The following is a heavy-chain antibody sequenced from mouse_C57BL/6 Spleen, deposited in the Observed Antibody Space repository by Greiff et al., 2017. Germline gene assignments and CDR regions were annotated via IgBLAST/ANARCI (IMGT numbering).Heavy chain of an antibody. CDR2: ILPGSGST. Sequence: VKLQESGAELMKPGASVKLSCKATGYTFTGYWIEWVKQRPGHGLEWIGEILPGSGSTNYNEKFKGKATFTADTSSNTAYMQLSSLTTEDSAIYYCARGYSNYGSWDVFAYWGQGTLVTVAA. V-gene: IGHV1-9*01. D-gene: IGHD2-5*01. CDR1: GYTFTGYW. CDR3: ARGYSNYGSWDVFAY. J-gene: IGHJ3*01.